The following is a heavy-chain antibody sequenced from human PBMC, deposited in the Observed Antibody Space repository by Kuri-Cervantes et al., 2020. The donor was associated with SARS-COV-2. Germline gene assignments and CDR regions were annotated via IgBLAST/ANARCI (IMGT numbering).Heavy chain of an antibody. J-gene: IGHJ4*02. CDR3: ARLARLAVAGGGDFDY. V-gene: IGHV4-38-2*01. D-gene: IGHD6-19*01. CDR1: GYSISSAYY. CDR2: IYHTGST. Sequence: SETLSLTCSVSGYSISSAYYWGWIRQPPGKGLEWIGSIYHTGSTPSNPSLKSRVTISVDTSKNQFSLKLSSVTAADTAVYYCARLARLAVAGGGDFDYWGQGTLVTVSS.